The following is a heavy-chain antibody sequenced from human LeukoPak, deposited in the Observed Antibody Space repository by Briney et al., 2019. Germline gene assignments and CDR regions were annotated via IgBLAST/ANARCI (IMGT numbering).Heavy chain of an antibody. D-gene: IGHD3-10*01. CDR1: GFTFSSYA. J-gene: IGHJ4*02. Sequence: PGGSLRLSCAASGFTFSSYAMHWVRQAPGKGLEWVAVISYDGSNKYYADSVKGRFTISRDNAKNSLYLQMNSLRAEDTAVYYCVRVYGSNDYWGQGTLVTVSS. CDR2: ISYDGSNK. CDR3: VRVYGSNDY. V-gene: IGHV3-30-3*01.